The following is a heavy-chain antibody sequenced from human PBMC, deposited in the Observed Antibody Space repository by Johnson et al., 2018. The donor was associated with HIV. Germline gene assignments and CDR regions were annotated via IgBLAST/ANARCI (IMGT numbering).Heavy chain of an antibody. D-gene: IGHD3-22*01. CDR3: VRDSSGYSGFDI. Sequence: VQLVESGGGVVRPGGSLRLSCAASGFTFDDYGLSWVRQTPGKGLEWVSGINWNGGSTGYADSVKGRFTISRDNAKNSLYLQMNSLRSEDTAVYYCVRDSSGYSGFDIWGQGTVVTVSS. J-gene: IGHJ3*02. V-gene: IGHV3-20*04. CDR2: INWNGGST. CDR1: GFTFDDYG.